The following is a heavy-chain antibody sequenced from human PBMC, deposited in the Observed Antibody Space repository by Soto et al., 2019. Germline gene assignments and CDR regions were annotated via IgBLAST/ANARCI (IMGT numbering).Heavy chain of an antibody. J-gene: IGHJ5*02. Sequence: QVHLVQSGAEVKKPGSSVNVSCKASGGTFSNYAITWVRQAPGQGLEWVGRIIPIFGTTNVAQKFQGRVTITADESTTTAYMELSGLRSDDTAVYYCAKYGGADGYFVNWLDPWGQGTLVTVSS. CDR1: GGTFSNYA. V-gene: IGHV1-69*15. CDR2: IIPIFGTT. CDR3: AKYGGADGYFVNWLDP. D-gene: IGHD5-12*01.